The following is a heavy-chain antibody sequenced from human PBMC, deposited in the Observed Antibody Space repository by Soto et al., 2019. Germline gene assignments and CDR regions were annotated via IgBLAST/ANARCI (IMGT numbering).Heavy chain of an antibody. J-gene: IGHJ6*02. Sequence: QVQLVQSGAEVKKPGSSVKVSCKASGDTFSSYAISWVRQAPGQGLEWVRGIIPVSGTINSAQKFQVRVTITADEFTGTVYMGLSSLRSEDTALYFCASRYCNGGSCQSSYYYGMDVWGHGPTVTGSS. CDR2: IIPVSGTI. D-gene: IGHD2-15*01. CDR1: GDTFSSYA. CDR3: ASRYCNGGSCQSSYYYGMDV. V-gene: IGHV1-69*01.